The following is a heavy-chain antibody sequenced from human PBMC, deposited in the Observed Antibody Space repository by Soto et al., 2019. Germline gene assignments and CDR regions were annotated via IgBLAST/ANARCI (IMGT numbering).Heavy chain of an antibody. CDR1: GGSFDVYY. Sequence: PSETLSLTCALYGGSFDVYYLSWIRQSPGKGLEWIGEIHHSGSTKYNPSLKSRVSLSVDTSTKQFSLKMTSMTAADRGVYYCARGVDSWSGYLFWGQGTPVT. D-gene: IGHD3-3*01. CDR2: IHHSGST. CDR3: ARGVDSWSGYLF. J-gene: IGHJ4*02. V-gene: IGHV4-34*01.